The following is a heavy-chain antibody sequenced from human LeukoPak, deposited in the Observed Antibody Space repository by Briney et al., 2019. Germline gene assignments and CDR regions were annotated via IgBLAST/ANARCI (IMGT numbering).Heavy chain of an antibody. Sequence: PSETLSLTCIVSGASVSSGHYWGWIRQSPGTGLEWIASVDYTGSTHYNPSYTSRVTISIDTSTNRFSLEMRSVTAADTAVYYCARVSPKRSSWYPRGIDVWGQGTTVTVSS. CDR1: GASVSSGHY. CDR2: VDYTGST. J-gene: IGHJ6*02. D-gene: IGHD6-13*01. CDR3: ARVSPKRSSWYPRGIDV. V-gene: IGHV4-38-2*02.